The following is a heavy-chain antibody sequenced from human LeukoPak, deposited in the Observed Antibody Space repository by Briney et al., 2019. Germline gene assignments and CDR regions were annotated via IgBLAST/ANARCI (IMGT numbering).Heavy chain of an antibody. J-gene: IGHJ4*02. CDR1: GYTFTSYD. D-gene: IGHD2-15*01. CDR2: MNPNSGNT. CDR3: ARAGGYCGRISCPYYFDY. V-gene: IGHV1-8*01. Sequence: VASVKVSCKASGYTFTSYDISWVRQATGQGLEWMGWMNPNSGNTGYAQKFQGRVTMTRNTSISTAYMELSSLRSEDTAVYYCARAGGYCGRISCPYYFDYWGQGSLVAVSS.